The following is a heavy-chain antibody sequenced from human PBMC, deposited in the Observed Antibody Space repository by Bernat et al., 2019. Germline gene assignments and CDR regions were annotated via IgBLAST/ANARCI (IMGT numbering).Heavy chain of an antibody. D-gene: IGHD5-18*01. V-gene: IGHV3-33*01. J-gene: IGHJ4*02. CDR3: ARGGYSCDY. CDR2: IWYDGNNN. Sequence: QVQLVESGGGVVQPGTSLRLSCAASGFTFSTYGLPWVRQAPGKGLEWLAFIWYDGNNNYYTDSVKCRFTVSRDNSKNTLYLQMNSLRAEDSAVYYCARGGYSCDYWGQGTLVTVSS. CDR1: GFTFSTYG.